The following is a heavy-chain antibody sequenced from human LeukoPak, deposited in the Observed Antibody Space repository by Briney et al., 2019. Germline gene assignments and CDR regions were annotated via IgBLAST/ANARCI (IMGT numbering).Heavy chain of an antibody. CDR1: GGSISSYY. CDR3: ARGSGAVWDAYHYGMDV. V-gene: IGHV4-4*07. Sequence: SETLSLTCTVSGGSISSYYWSWIRQPAGKGLEWIGRIYISGSTNYNPSLKSRVTMSVDTSKNQFSLKLSSVIAADTAVYYCARGSGAVWDAYHYGMDVWGQGTTVTVSS. CDR2: IYISGST. D-gene: IGHD3-16*01. J-gene: IGHJ6*02.